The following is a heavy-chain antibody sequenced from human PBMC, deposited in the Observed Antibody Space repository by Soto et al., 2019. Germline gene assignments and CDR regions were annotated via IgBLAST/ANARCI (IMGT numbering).Heavy chain of an antibody. Sequence: QVQLVESGGGVVQPGRSLRLSCAASGFTFSSYGMHWVRQAPGKGLEWVAVIWYDGSNKYYADSVQGRFTISRDNSKNTLYLQRNSLRAEDTAVYYCASEYCSCGSCYYYGMDVWGQGTTVTVSS. CDR2: IWYDGSNK. D-gene: IGHD2-15*01. CDR1: GFTFSSYG. V-gene: IGHV3-33*01. CDR3: ASEYCSCGSCYYYGMDV. J-gene: IGHJ6*02.